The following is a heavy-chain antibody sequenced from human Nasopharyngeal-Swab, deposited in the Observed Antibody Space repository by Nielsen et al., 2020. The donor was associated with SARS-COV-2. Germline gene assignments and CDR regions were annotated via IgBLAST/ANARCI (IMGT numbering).Heavy chain of an antibody. Sequence: GESLKISCKGSGYSFTSYWIAWVRQMHGKGLKWMGIIYPRDSDTRYSPSLQGQVTISADKSISTAYLQWSSLKASDTAMYYCVRPEGVATSFKYYFQYGMDVWGQGTMVTVPS. CDR3: VRPEGVATSFKYYFQYGMDV. D-gene: IGHD5-12*01. V-gene: IGHV5-51*01. CDR2: IYPRDSDT. CDR1: GYSFTSYW. J-gene: IGHJ6*02.